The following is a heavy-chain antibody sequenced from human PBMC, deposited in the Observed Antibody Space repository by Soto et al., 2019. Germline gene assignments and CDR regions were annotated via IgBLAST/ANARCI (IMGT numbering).Heavy chain of an antibody. J-gene: IGHJ4*02. V-gene: IGHV3-23*05. CDR1: GFIFSEYT. CDR3: AKARQPDKCWAYNY. CDR2: IYSGGTA. D-gene: IGHD2-2*01. Sequence: EVKFLESGGGLVQPGGSLRLSCKTSGFIFSEYTRSCVRQAPGKGMEWVSAIYSGGTAFYVDSVRGRLTISRDNSATTVVLQINGLRVEDPAIYFCAKARQPDKCWAYNYGGMGTLVTLAS.